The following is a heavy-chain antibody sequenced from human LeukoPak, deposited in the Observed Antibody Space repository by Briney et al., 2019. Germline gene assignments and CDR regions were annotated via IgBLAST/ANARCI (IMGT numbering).Heavy chain of an antibody. D-gene: IGHD4-17*01. CDR2: INDKPRGETE. CDR3: VTEGFTYGHHSPGM. CDR1: GLTSQKTW. Sequence: GYLRLSCKAPGLTSQKTWLSWVRQAPGKGLDGVGGINDKPRGETERYAAQVIGRCSSSRHDSQNTLYLQMNGLETGDTGVYFCVTEGFTYGHHSPGMWGRGTRVTVPT. J-gene: IGHJ6*01. V-gene: IGHV3-15*01.